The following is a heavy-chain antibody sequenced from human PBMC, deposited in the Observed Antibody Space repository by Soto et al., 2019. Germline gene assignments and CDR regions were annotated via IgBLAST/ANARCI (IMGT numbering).Heavy chain of an antibody. CDR3: AKARGGAVAVSDY. CDR1: GVHFRSYC. D-gene: IGHD6-19*01. V-gene: IGHV3-23*01. CDR2: ISGSGDST. J-gene: IGHJ4*02. Sequence: GGSLSLSCAASGVHFRSYCMSWVRQAPGKGLEWVSVISGSGDSTYYADSVKGRFTISRDNSKNTLYLQMNSLRAEDTAVYYCAKARGGAVAVSDYWGQGTLVTVSS.